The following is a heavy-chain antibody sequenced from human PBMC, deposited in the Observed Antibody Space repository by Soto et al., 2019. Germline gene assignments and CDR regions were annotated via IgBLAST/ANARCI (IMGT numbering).Heavy chain of an antibody. CDR2: IYYSGST. CDR1: GFSISSGGYY. CDR3: ARCNAILRGVIS. V-gene: IGHV4-31*03. D-gene: IGHD3-10*01. J-gene: IGHJ4*02. Sequence: SETLSLTCTVSGFSISSGGYYWSWIRQHPGEGLEWIGYIYYSGSTYYNPSLKSRVTISVDTSKNQFSLKLSSVTAADTAVYYCARCNAILRGVISWGQGTLVTVSS.